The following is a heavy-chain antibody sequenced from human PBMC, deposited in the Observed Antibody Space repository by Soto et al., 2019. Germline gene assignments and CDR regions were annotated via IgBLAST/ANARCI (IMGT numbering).Heavy chain of an antibody. CDR1: GGSFSGYY. Sequence: QVQLQQWGAGLLKPSETLSLTCAVYGGSFSGYYWSWIRQPPGKGLEWIGEINHSGSTNYNPSLKSRVTISVDTSNSQFSLKLSSVTAADTAVYYCARAKSVYYYGSGNHNWFDPWGQGTLVTVSS. CDR2: INHSGST. J-gene: IGHJ5*02. V-gene: IGHV4-34*01. D-gene: IGHD3-10*01. CDR3: ARAKSVYYYGSGNHNWFDP.